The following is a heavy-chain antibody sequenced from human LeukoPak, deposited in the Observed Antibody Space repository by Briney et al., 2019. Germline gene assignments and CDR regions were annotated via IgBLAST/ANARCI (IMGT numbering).Heavy chain of an antibody. CDR3: ARGGLYYYDSPDY. V-gene: IGHV3-48*01. CDR2: ISSSSSTI. D-gene: IGHD3-22*01. Sequence: GGSLRLSCAASGFTFSSYSMNWVRQAPGKGLEWVSYISSSSSTIYYADSVKGRFTISRDNAKNSLYLQMNSLRAEDTAVYYCARGGLYYYDSPDYWGQGTLVTVSS. J-gene: IGHJ4*02. CDR1: GFTFSSYS.